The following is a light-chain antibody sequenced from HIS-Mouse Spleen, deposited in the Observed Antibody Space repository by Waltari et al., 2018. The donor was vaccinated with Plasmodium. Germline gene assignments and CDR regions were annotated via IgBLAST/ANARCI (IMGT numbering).Light chain of an antibody. CDR2: DAS. CDR1: QGISSA. J-gene: IGKJ5*01. Sequence: AIQLTQSPSSLSASVGNRVTITCRASQGISSALAWYQQKPGKAPKLLIYDASSLESGVPSRFSGSGSGTDFTLTISSLQPEDFATYYCQQFNSYPITFGQGTRLEIK. V-gene: IGKV1-13*02. CDR3: QQFNSYPIT.